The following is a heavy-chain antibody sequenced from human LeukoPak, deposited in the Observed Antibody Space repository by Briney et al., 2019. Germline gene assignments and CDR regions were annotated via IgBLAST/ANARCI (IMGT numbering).Heavy chain of an antibody. CDR1: GFTFSTYS. V-gene: IGHV3-48*01. CDR3: AKYWSSWSVDY. Sequence: GGSLRLSCAASGFTFSTYSMNWVRQAPGKGLEWVSYISSRSDTLYYADSVEGRFTISRDNAKNSLYLQMNSLRAEDTAIYYCAKYWSSWSVDYWGQGILVTVSS. D-gene: IGHD6-13*01. J-gene: IGHJ4*02. CDR2: ISSRSDTL.